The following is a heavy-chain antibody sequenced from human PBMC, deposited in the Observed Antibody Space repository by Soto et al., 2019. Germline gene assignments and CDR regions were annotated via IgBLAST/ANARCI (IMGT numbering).Heavy chain of an antibody. CDR1: GGTFSSYA. CDR3: ARGADDMLTGYYKENYYYYGMDV. D-gene: IGHD3-9*01. J-gene: IGHJ6*02. Sequence: QVQLVQSGAEVQKPGSSVKVSCRASGGTFSSYAISWVRLAPGQGLEWMGGIIPIFGTANYAQKFQDSVTITEDESTSTAYMELSSLRTDDTDVYYCARGADDMLTGYYKENYYYYGMDVWGQGTTVTVSS. V-gene: IGHV1-69*01. CDR2: IIPIFGTA.